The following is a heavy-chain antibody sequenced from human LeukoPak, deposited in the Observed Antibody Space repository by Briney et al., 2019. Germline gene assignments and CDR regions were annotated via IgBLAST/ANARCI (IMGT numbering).Heavy chain of an antibody. CDR2: ISENVITT. CDR1: GFTFTSYA. D-gene: IGHD5-18*01. V-gene: IGHV3-23*02. Sequence: GGSLRLSCAASGFTFTSYALSWVRQAPGKGLEWVSFISENVITTHYEDSVKGRFTVSRDNSKNTLFLQMTSLRAEDTAIYYCAKGAYIYKADGAYFDDWGQGTLVTVSS. CDR3: AKGAYIYKADGAYFDD. J-gene: IGHJ4*02.